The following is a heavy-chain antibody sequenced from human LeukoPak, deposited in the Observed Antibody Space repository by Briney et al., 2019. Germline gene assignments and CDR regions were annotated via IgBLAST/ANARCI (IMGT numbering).Heavy chain of an antibody. V-gene: IGHV4-59*12. D-gene: IGHD4-17*01. Sequence: SETLSLICTVSGGSISSYYWSWIRQPPGKGLELIGYIYYTGSTNYNPSLKSRVTISVDKSKNQFSLKLSSVTAADTAVYYCARDSSYGDSRESAFDIWGQGTMVTVSS. CDR3: ARDSSYGDSRESAFDI. CDR2: IYYTGST. J-gene: IGHJ3*02. CDR1: GGSISSYY.